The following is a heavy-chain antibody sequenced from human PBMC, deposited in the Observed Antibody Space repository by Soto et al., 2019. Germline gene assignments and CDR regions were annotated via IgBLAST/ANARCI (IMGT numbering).Heavy chain of an antibody. D-gene: IGHD3-22*01. CDR3: ARAGYYDSSGYDAFDI. J-gene: IGHJ3*02. V-gene: IGHV1-46*01. Sequence: ASVKVSCKASGYTFSNYYIHWVRQAPGQGLEWMGIINPTGGSRNYAQRFQGRVTLTRDTSTSTVYMDLRSLRSEDTAVYYCARAGYYDSSGYDAFDIWGQGTMVTVSS. CDR2: INPTGGSR. CDR1: GYTFSNYY.